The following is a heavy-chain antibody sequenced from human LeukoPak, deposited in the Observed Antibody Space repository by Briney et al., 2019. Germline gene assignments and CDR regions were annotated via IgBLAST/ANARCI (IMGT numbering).Heavy chain of an antibody. V-gene: IGHV3-30*03. D-gene: IGHD3-9*01. CDR1: GFTFSSYS. Sequence: GGSLRLSCAASGFTFSSYSMNWVRQAPGKGLKWVAVISYDGSNKYYADSVKGRFTISRDNSKNTLYLQMNSLRAEDTAVYYCAREVVIFPDYYYYGMDVWGQGTTVTVSS. CDR2: ISYDGSNK. CDR3: AREVVIFPDYYYYGMDV. J-gene: IGHJ6*02.